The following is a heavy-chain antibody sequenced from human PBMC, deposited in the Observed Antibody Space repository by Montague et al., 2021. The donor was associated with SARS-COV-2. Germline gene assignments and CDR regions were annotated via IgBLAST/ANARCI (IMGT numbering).Heavy chain of an antibody. D-gene: IGHD3-22*01. CDR3: ARVMSDSSGYYGYGMDV. V-gene: IGHV3-66*02. CDR1: GITVSTNY. CDR2: IHSGGET. Sequence: SLRLSCAASGITVSTNYMNWVRQAPGKGLEWVSVIHSGGETCYADSVKGRFTTSRDSPENTLYLQMNSLRPEDTAVYYCARVMSDSSGYYGYGMDVWGQGTTVTVSS. J-gene: IGHJ6*02.